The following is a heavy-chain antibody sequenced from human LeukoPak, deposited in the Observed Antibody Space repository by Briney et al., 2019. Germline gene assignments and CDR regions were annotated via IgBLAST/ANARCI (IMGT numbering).Heavy chain of an antibody. CDR1: VFTFSSYS. V-gene: IGHV3-21*01. CDR3: AREDSSGYYFGGGAFDI. D-gene: IGHD3-22*01. CDR2: ISSSSSYI. Sequence: GGCLRLSCAASVFTFSSYSMNWVGQAPGKGLEWVSFISSSSSYIYYADSVKGRFTISRDNTKNSLYLQMNSLRAEDTAVYYCAREDSSGYYFGGGAFDIWGQGTMVTVSS. J-gene: IGHJ3*02.